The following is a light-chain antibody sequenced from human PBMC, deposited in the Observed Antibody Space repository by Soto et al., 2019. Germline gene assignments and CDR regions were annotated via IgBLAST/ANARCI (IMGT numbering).Light chain of an antibody. CDR3: ASYRSANTLGG. Sequence: QSVLTQPASVSGSPGQSITISCTGTSRDIGNYNYVSWYQHHPGKAPKLMIYEVTSRPSGVSDRFSGSKSGMTASLTISGLQPEDEADYFCASYRSANTLGGFGTGTKV. J-gene: IGLJ1*01. V-gene: IGLV2-14*01. CDR1: SRDIGNYNY. CDR2: EVT.